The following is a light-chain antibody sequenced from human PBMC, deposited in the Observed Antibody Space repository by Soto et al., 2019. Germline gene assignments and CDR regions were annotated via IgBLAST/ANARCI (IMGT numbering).Light chain of an antibody. CDR3: QQYGTSPPRT. V-gene: IGKV3-20*01. J-gene: IGKJ1*01. CDR1: QGVSSS. Sequence: EIVLTQSPATLSLSPGERATLSCRASQGVSSSLAWYQQKPGQAPRLLIHGASNRATGIPDRFSGSGSGTDFTLTISRLEPEDFGVYYCQQYGTSPPRTFGQGTKVDIK. CDR2: GAS.